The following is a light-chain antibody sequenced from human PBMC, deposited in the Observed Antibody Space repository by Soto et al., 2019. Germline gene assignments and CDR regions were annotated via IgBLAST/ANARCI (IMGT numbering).Light chain of an antibody. CDR2: DVT. Sequence: QSVLTQPRSVSGSPGQSVAISCTGTSSDVGCYNYVSCYQQHPGKAPKLMIYDVTKRPSGVPDRFSASTSGNTASLTLSGLQADDEADYYCCSYAGSSSYVFGTGTKVTVL. CDR1: SSDVGCYNY. J-gene: IGLJ1*01. V-gene: IGLV2-11*01. CDR3: CSYAGSSSYV.